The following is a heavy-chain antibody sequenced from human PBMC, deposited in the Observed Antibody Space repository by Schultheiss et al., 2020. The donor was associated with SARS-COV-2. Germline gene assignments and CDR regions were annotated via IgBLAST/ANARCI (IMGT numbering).Heavy chain of an antibody. V-gene: IGHV3-30*02. D-gene: IGHD3-16*01. CDR2: IWYDGSNK. Sequence: GGSLRLSCAASGFTFSSYAMSWVRQAPGKGLEWVAVIWYDGSNKYYADSVKGRFTISRDNSKNTLYLQMNSLRAEDTAVYYCAKDLRLGGAPYYYYYGMDVWGQGTTVTVSS. CDR3: AKDLRLGGAPYYYYYGMDV. J-gene: IGHJ6*02. CDR1: GFTFSSYA.